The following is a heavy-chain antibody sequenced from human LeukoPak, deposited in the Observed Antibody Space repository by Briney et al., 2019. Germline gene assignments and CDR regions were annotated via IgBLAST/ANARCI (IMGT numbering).Heavy chain of an antibody. CDR2: ISSSSSYI. D-gene: IGHD3-9*01. V-gene: IGHV3-21*01. CDR3: ARGTKTYYDILTGCVDY. CDR1: GFTFSSYS. J-gene: IGHJ4*02. Sequence: GGSLRLSCAASGFTFSSYSMDWVRQAPGKGLEWVSSISSSSSYIYYADSVKGRFTISRDNAKNSLYLQMNSLRAEDTAVYYCARGTKTYYDILTGCVDYWGQGTLVTVSS.